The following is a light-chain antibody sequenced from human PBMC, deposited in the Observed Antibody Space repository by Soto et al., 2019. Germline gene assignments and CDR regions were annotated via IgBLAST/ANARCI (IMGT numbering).Light chain of an antibody. CDR2: DVN. CDR1: SSDVGAHNY. V-gene: IGLV2-8*01. CDR3: SSDAGGNNWV. J-gene: IGLJ3*02. Sequence: QSALTQPPSASGSPGQSLTISCTGTSSDVGAHNYVSWYQQNPGKAPKLMLYDVNKRPSGVPDRFSGSKSGNTASLTVSGLQAEDEAYYYCSSDAGGNNWVFGGGTKVTVL.